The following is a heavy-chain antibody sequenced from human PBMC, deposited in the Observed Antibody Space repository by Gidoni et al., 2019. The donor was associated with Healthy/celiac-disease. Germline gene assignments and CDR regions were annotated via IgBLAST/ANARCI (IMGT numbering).Heavy chain of an antibody. CDR1: GGSFSGYY. V-gene: IGHV4-34*01. CDR3: AREDVWADY. Sequence: QVQLQQWGAGLLKPSETLSLTCAVYGGSFSGYYWGWIRQPPGKGLEWIGEIKHSGSTNYDPSLKSRVTISVDTSKNQFSLKLSSVTAADTAVYYCAREDVWADYWGQGTLVTVSS. D-gene: IGHD3-16*01. CDR2: IKHSGST. J-gene: IGHJ4*02.